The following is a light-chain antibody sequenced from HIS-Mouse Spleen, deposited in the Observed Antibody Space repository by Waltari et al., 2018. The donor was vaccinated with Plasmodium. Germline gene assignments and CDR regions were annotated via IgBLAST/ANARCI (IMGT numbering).Light chain of an antibody. V-gene: IGLV3-25*03. Sequence: SYELTQPPSVSVSPGQTARITCSGDALPKQYAYWYQQRPGQAPVLVIYNDSERPSGIPCRCSGSSSGKTVTLTISGVQAEDEADYYCQSADSSGTYRVFGGGTKLTVL. CDR2: NDS. CDR1: ALPKQY. J-gene: IGLJ2*01. CDR3: QSADSSGTYRV.